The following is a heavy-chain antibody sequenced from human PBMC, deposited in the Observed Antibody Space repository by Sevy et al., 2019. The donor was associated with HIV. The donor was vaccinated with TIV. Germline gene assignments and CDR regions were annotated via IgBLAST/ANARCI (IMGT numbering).Heavy chain of an antibody. J-gene: IGHJ4*02. V-gene: IGHV3-9*01. CDR2: ISWNSGSI. CDR3: AKDRSYGGNSFDY. Sequence: LSLTCAASGFTFDDYAMHWVRQAPGKGLEWVSGISWNSGSIGYADSVKGRFTISRDNAKNSLYLQMNSLRAEDTALYYCAKDRSYGGNSFDYWGQGTLVTVSS. CDR1: GFTFDDYA. D-gene: IGHD2-15*01.